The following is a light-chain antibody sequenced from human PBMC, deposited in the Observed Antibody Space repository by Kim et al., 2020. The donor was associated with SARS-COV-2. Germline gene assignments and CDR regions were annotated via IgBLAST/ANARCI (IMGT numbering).Light chain of an antibody. CDR3: QQYNNWPPMYT. V-gene: IGKV3-15*01. Sequence: EIVMTQSPATLSVSPGERATLSCRASQSVSSNLAWYQQKPGQAPRLLIYGASTRATGIPARFSGSWSGTEFTLTISSLQSEDFAVYYCQQYNNWPPMYTFGQGTKLEI. CDR2: GAS. CDR1: QSVSSN. J-gene: IGKJ2*01.